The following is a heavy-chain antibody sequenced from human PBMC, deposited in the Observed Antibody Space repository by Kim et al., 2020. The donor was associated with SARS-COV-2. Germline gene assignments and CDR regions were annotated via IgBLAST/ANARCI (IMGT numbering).Heavy chain of an antibody. Sequence: TDSTDSVKGRFTVSRDNSKNTLYLHMNSLRGEDTAVYYCASYYGDYDGFDPWGQGTLVAVSP. CDR3: ASYYGDYDGFDP. D-gene: IGHD2-21*02. CDR2: T. J-gene: IGHJ5*02. V-gene: IGHV3-53*01.